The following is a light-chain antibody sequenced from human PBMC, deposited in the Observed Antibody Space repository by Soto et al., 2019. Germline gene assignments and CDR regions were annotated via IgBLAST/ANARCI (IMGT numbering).Light chain of an antibody. Sequence: EIVLTQSPGTLSLSPGERATLSCRASQSVSSSYLAWYQQKPGQAPRLLIYGASSRATDIPDRFSGSGSGTDFTLTISRLEAEDFGVYYCQQYGSSLGFTFGPGTKVDIK. CDR1: QSVSSSY. CDR2: GAS. CDR3: QQYGSSLGFT. V-gene: IGKV3-20*01. J-gene: IGKJ3*01.